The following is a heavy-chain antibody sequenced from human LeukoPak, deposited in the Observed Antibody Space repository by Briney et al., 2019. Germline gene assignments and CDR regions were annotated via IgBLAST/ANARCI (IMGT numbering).Heavy chain of an antibody. CDR1: GYTFTGYY. CDR3: ARDRVAAAGLLDY. D-gene: IGHD6-13*01. J-gene: IGHJ4*02. CDR2: INPNSGGT. V-gene: IGHV1-2*02. Sequence: GASVKLSCKASGYTFTGYYMHWVRQAPAQGLEWMGWINPNSGGTNYAQKSQGRVTMTRDTSISTAYMELSRLRSDDTAVYYCARDRVAAAGLLDYWGQGTLVTVSS.